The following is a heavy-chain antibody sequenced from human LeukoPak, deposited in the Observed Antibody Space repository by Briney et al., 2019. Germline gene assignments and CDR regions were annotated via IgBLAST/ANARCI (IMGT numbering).Heavy chain of an antibody. CDR3: ANLAIVVVPAAMDY. J-gene: IGHJ4*02. CDR1: GFTFSSYS. D-gene: IGHD2-2*01. V-gene: IGHV3-48*01. CDR2: ITSSSSPI. Sequence: GGSLRLSCAASGFTFSSYSMNWVRQAPGKGLEWLSYITSSSSPIYYADSVKGRFTVSRDNAKNSLYLQMNSLRAEDTAVYYCANLAIVVVPAAMDYWGQGTLVTVSS.